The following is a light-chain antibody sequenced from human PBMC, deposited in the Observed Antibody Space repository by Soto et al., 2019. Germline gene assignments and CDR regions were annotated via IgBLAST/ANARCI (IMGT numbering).Light chain of an antibody. CDR3: QQYNSS. CDR2: DAS. V-gene: IGKV1-5*01. J-gene: IGKJ1*01. CDR1: QSISSW. Sequence: DIQMTQSPSTLSASVGDRVTITCRASQSISSWLAWYQQKPGKAPKLLIYDASSLESGVPSRFSGSGSGTEFPLTISSPQPDDFATYYCQQYNSSFGQGTKVEIK.